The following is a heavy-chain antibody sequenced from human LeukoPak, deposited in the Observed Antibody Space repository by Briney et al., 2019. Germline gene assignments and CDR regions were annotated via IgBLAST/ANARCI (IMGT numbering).Heavy chain of an antibody. V-gene: IGHV3-7*02. J-gene: IGHJ4*02. D-gene: IGHD6-19*01. CDR2: IKEDGGDK. Sequence: GGSLRLSCAASGFTFSNYWMSWVRQAPGKGLEWVAHIKEDGGDKYYVDSVEGRFTISRDNDKTSVYLQMNSLRAEDTAVYYCATWSSGWQFDFWGQGTLVSVSS. CDR1: GFTFSNYW. CDR3: ATWSSGWQFDF.